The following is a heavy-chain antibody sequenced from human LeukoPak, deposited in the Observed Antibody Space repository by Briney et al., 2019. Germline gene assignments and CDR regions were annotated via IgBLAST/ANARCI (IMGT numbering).Heavy chain of an antibody. Sequence: PSETLSLTCAVYGGSFSGYYWSWVRQPPGKGLEWVGEINHSGSTNYNPSLKRRVTISVDTSKNQFSLKLSSVPAADTAVYYFARGLVIDPWGQGTLVTVSS. CDR2: INHSGST. D-gene: IGHD2/OR15-2a*01. V-gene: IGHV4-34*01. CDR1: GGSFSGYY. CDR3: ARGLVIDP. J-gene: IGHJ5*02.